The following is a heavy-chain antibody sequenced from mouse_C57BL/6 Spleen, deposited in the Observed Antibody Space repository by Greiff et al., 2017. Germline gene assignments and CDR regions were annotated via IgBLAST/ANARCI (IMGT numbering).Heavy chain of an antibody. CDR2: IDPSDSYT. CDR1: GYTFTSYW. Sequence: QVQLQQPGAELVKPGASVKLSCKASGYTFTSYWLPWVKQRPGQGLEWIGEIDPSDSYTNYNQKFKGQATLTVDTSSSTAYMQLSSLTSEDSAVYYCAREVDHYYGSRYFDVWGTGTTVTVSS. J-gene: IGHJ1*03. CDR3: AREVDHYYGSRYFDV. V-gene: IGHV1-50*01. D-gene: IGHD1-1*01.